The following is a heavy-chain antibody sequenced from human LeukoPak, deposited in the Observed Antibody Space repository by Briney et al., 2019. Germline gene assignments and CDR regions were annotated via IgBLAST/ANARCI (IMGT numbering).Heavy chain of an antibody. D-gene: IGHD2-15*01. CDR1: GFTFSNYW. CDR2: IISDGSAT. CDR3: ARDRVPYCSGVSCSVDV. V-gene: IGHV3-74*01. Sequence: PGGSLRLSCAASGFTFSNYWMQWVRQAPGKGLVWVSRIISDGSATNYADSVKGRFTISRDNDKNTLYLQMNSLRVEDTAVYYCARDRVPYCSGVSCSVDVWGQGTTVTVAS. J-gene: IGHJ6*02.